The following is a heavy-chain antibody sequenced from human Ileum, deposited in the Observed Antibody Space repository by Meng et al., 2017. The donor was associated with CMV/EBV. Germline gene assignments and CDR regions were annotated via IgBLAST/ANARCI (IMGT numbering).Heavy chain of an antibody. CDR3: ARHRGRDFGDYPIKNAFEI. CDR1: SRPCC. CDR2: LYYGVNS. D-gene: IGHD4-17*01. Sequence: SRPCCGGGIRRPTEKGLGWIGSLYYGVNSSYTPSLQSRVTMSVDTSKNHFSLKLSSVTAADTAVYYCARHRGRDFGDYPIKNAFEIWGQGTTVTVSS. J-gene: IGHJ3*02. V-gene: IGHV4-39*02.